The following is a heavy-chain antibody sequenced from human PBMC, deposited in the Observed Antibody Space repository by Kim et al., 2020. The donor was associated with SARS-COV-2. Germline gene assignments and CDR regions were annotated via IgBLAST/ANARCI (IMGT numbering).Heavy chain of an antibody. Sequence: NDYAVSVKSRITINPDTSKTQFSLQLNSVTPEDTAVYYCARGSRLSFGDVWGQGTTVTVSS. J-gene: IGHJ6*02. V-gene: IGHV6-1*01. CDR3: ARGSRLSFGDV. CDR2: N. D-gene: IGHD2-15*01.